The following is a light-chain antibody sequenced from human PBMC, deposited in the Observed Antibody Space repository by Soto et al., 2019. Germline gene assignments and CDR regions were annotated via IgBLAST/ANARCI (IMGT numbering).Light chain of an antibody. V-gene: IGKV3-20*01. Sequence: EIVLTQSPGTLSLSPGERATLSCRASQSVSSSYLAWYQQKPGQAPRLLIYGASSRATGIPDRFSGSGSGKDFTLTISRLEPEDFAVYYCQQDGSAQTFGQGTKVEIK. CDR2: GAS. CDR3: QQDGSAQT. CDR1: QSVSSSY. J-gene: IGKJ1*01.